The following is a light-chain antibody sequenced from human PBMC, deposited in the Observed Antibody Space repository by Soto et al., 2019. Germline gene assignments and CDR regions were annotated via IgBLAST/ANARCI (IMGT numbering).Light chain of an antibody. CDR3: QQYHYWWT. Sequence: EIVMTQSPATLSVSPGEKATLSCRASQSVSNNLAWFQQKPGQDPRLLIYGASNRATGVSARFSGSGSGTEFTLTISSLQSEDFAVYYCQQYHYWWTFGQGTKVEIK. J-gene: IGKJ1*01. CDR2: GAS. V-gene: IGKV3-15*01. CDR1: QSVSNN.